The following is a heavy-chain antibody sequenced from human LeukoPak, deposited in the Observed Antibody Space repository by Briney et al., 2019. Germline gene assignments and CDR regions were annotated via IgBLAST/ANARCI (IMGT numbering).Heavy chain of an antibody. CDR1: GFTFSDYY. V-gene: IGHV3-11*01. D-gene: IGHD3-10*01. J-gene: IGHJ6*03. CDR3: ARARPVRGVIPDYDYYYMDV. Sequence: GGSLRLSCAASGFTFSDYYMRWIRQAPGKGLEWVSYICSSGSNIYYADSVKGRFTISRDNPKSSLYLQMNSLRAEDTAVYYCARARPVRGVIPDYDYYYMDVWGKGTTVTVSS. CDR2: ICSSGSNI.